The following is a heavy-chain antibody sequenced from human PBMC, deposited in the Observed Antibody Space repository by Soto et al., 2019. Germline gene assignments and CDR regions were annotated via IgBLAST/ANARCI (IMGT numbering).Heavy chain of an antibody. V-gene: IGHV1-46*01. CDR1: RYTFTYYH. J-gene: IGHJ4*02. CDR2: INPYGGDT. D-gene: IGHD5-18*01. CDR3: PRAPYTSGLLFYLDY. Sequence: SVKVSCKASRYTFTYYHVHCVLQSPVHWLEWMGIINPYGGDTTYAQKFQGRVTMTRDTSTSTVYMELTSLRSEDTALYYCPRAPYTSGLLFYLDYWGQGALVTVSS.